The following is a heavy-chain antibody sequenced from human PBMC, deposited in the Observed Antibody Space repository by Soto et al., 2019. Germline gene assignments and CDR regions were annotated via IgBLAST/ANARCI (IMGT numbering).Heavy chain of an antibody. Sequence: QVQLQESGPGLVKPSQTLSLTCTVSGGSISSGDYYWSWIRQPPGKGLEWIGYNYYSGSTYYNPSLKSRVTISVDTSKNQFALKLSSVTAADTAVYYCDRARGARYFDYWGQGTLVTVSS. CDR3: DRARGARYFDY. V-gene: IGHV4-30-4*01. CDR2: NYYSGST. D-gene: IGHD2-15*01. CDR1: GGSISSGDYY. J-gene: IGHJ4*02.